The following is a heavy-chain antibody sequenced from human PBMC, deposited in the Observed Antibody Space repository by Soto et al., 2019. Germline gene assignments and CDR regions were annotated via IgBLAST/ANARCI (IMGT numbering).Heavy chain of an antibody. CDR3: ASPPRGPAVDL. CDR1: SFLFSSYP. J-gene: IGHJ3*01. CDR2: ISGSGATI. D-gene: IGHD3-16*01. V-gene: IGHV3-48*03. Sequence: VESGGALVQPGGSLILTCTASSFLFSSYPMNWVRQAPGKGLEWIAYISGSGATIHYADSVNGRFTISRDNAKKSLYLQMDSLRVNDTAVYYCASPPRGPAVDLWGQVTLVAVSS.